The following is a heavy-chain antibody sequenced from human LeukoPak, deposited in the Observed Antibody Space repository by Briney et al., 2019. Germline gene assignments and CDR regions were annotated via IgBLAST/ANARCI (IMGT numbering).Heavy chain of an antibody. V-gene: IGHV3-23*01. CDR2: IIGSGSST. CDR3: AKDRAQQLVLDF. J-gene: IGHJ4*02. D-gene: IGHD6-13*01. Sequence: HTGGSLRLSCAASGFTFSSYAMSWVRQAPGKGLEWDSAIIGSGSSTYYADSVKGRFTISRDNSKNTLFLQMNSLRAEDTAVYYCAKDRAQQLVLDFWGQGTLVTVSS. CDR1: GFTFSSYA.